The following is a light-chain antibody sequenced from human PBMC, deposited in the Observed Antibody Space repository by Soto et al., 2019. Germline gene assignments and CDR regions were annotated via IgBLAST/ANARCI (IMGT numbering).Light chain of an antibody. CDR2: KDS. Sequence: SYELTQPPSVSVSPGQTDRITCSGDALPKQYAYWYQQKPRQAPVLVIYKDSERPSGIPERFSGSSSGTTVTLTISGVQAEDEADYYCQSADSSGTYWVFGGGTKVTVL. CDR1: ALPKQY. CDR3: QSADSSGTYWV. V-gene: IGLV3-25*03. J-gene: IGLJ3*02.